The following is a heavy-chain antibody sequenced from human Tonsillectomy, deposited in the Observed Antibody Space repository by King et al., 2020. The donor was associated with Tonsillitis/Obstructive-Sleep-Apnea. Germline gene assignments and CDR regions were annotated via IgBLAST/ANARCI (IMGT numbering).Heavy chain of an antibody. CDR1: GFTLSTYE. D-gene: IGHD2-8*01. V-gene: IGHV3-48*03. J-gene: IGHJ3*02. CDR3: ARGRVSLDAFDI. Sequence: VQLVESGGGLMQPGGSLRLSCAASGFTLSTYEMNWVRQAPGKGLEWVSYISSSGSTIYYADSVKGRFTISRDNAKNSLYLQMNSLRAEDTALYYCARGRVSLDAFDIWGQGTMVTVSS. CDR2: ISSSGSTI.